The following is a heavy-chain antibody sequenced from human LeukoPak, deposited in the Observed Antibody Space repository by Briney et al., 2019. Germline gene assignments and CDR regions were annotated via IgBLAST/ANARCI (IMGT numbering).Heavy chain of an antibody. CDR2: IYYSGST. V-gene: IGHV4-39*01. CDR3: ARSRAAFDI. CDR1: GGSISSSSYY. J-gene: IGHJ3*02. Sequence: SETLSLTCTVSGGSISSSSYYWGWIRQPPGKGLEWIGSIYYSGSTYYNPSLKSRVTISVDTSKNRFSLKLSSVTAADTAVYYCARSRAAFDIWGQGTMVTVSS.